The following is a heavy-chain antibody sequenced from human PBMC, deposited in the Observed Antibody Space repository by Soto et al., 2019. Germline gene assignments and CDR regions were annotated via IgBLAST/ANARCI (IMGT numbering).Heavy chain of an antibody. CDR2: IRSKAYGGTT. J-gene: IGHJ6*02. CDR3: TSPSYYGSGTTGGV. CDR1: GFTFGYYA. V-gene: IGHV3-49*03. Sequence: QPGGSLRLSCTASGFTFGYYAMSWFRQSPGKGLEWVGFIRSKAYGGTTEYAASVKGRFTISRDDSKSIAYLQMNSLKTEDTAVYYCTSPSYYGSGTTGGVWGQGTTVTVSS. D-gene: IGHD3-10*01.